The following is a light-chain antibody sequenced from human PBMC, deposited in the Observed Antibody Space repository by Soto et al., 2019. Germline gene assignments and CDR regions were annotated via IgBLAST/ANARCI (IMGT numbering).Light chain of an antibody. Sequence: QSALTQPPSASGSPGQSVTISCTGTKSVVGGYNYVSWYQHYLGNAPKLIIYEVNERLSGVFDLFSGSKSGNTASLSVFGLQTADEADYYCSSYAGSNWYVFGTGTKVTVL. V-gene: IGLV2-8*01. CDR3: SSYAGSNWYV. J-gene: IGLJ1*01. CDR2: EVN. CDR1: KSVVGGYNY.